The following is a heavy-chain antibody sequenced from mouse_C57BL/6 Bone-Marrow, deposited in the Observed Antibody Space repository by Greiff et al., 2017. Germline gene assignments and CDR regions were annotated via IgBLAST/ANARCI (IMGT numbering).Heavy chain of an antibody. J-gene: IGHJ3*01. D-gene: IGHD2-4*01. Sequence: QVQLKQSGAELVRPGASVTLSCKASGYTFTDYEMHWVKQTPVHGLEWIGAIDPETGGTAYNQKFKGKAILTADKSSSTAYLELRSLTSEDSAVYYCTRAYDYDVGFAYGGQGTRVTVSA. CDR3: TRAYDYDVGFAY. CDR2: IDPETGGT. V-gene: IGHV1-15*01. CDR1: GYTFTDYE.